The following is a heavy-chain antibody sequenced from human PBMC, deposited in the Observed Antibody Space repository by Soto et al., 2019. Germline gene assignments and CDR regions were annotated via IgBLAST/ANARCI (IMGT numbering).Heavy chain of an antibody. Sequence: QVQLQEPGPGLVKPSETLSLTCTVSGGYISSYYWSWIRQPPGKGLEWIGYIYYSGSTNYNPSLKSRVTISVDTSKNQFSLKLNSMTAADTAVYYCARHNYGSGSTYFDYWGQGTLVTVSS. CDR1: GGYISSYY. D-gene: IGHD3-10*01. J-gene: IGHJ4*02. CDR3: ARHNYGSGSTYFDY. V-gene: IGHV4-59*08. CDR2: IYYSGST.